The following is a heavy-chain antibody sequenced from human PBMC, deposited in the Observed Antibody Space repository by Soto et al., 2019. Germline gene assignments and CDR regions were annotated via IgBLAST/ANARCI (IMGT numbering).Heavy chain of an antibody. V-gene: IGHV3-20*04. Sequence: EVQLVESGGGVLRPGGSLRLSCAASGFIFDDYGMSWARQAPGKGLEWVSGVNWNGGSTGYADSVKGRFTISRDNANRFLFLQMNSLRVEDTAFYYCVRGASLNFDYWGQGTLVTVSS. J-gene: IGHJ4*02. CDR1: GFIFDDYG. D-gene: IGHD1-26*01. CDR2: VNWNGGST. CDR3: VRGASLNFDY.